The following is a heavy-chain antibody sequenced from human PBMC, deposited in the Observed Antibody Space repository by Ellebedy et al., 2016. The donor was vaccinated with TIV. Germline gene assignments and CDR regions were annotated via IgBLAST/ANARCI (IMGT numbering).Heavy chain of an antibody. CDR3: TTGGYGSGSEY. J-gene: IGHJ4*02. Sequence: GESLKISXAVSGFTVSSNYMSWVRQTPGKRLEWVGRIKSKADGETTDLLAPVKGRFSISRDDSTNTLYLQMNSLKTEDTGVYYCTTGGYGSGSEYWGQGVLVTVSS. CDR2: IKSKADGETT. CDR1: GFTVSSNY. V-gene: IGHV3-15*01. D-gene: IGHD3-10*01.